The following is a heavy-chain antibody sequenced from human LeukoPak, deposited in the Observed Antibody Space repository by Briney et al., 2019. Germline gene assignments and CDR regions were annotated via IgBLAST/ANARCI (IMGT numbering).Heavy chain of an antibody. V-gene: IGHV1-8*01. CDR1: GYTFTSYD. J-gene: IGHJ5*02. D-gene: IGHD4-11*01. Sequence: ASVKVSCKASGYTFTSYDINWVRQATGQGLEWMGWMNPNSGNTGYAQKFQGRVTMTRNTSISTAYMELSSLRSEDTAVYYCARPHDYSNYNWFDPWGQGTLVTVSS. CDR2: MNPNSGNT. CDR3: ARPHDYSNYNWFDP.